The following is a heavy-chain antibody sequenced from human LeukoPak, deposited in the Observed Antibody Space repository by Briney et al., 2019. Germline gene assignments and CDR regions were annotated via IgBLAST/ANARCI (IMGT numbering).Heavy chain of an antibody. D-gene: IGHD3-3*01. Sequence: GGSLRLSCAASGFTFSSYAMSWVRQAPGKGLEWVSAISGSGGSTYYADSVKGRFTISRDNSKNTLYLQMNSLRAEDTAEYYCAKDHLRVELRFLEWLPNGYYFDYWGQGTLVTVSS. J-gene: IGHJ4*02. CDR1: GFTFSSYA. CDR3: AKDHLRVELRFLEWLPNGYYFDY. V-gene: IGHV3-23*01. CDR2: ISGSGGST.